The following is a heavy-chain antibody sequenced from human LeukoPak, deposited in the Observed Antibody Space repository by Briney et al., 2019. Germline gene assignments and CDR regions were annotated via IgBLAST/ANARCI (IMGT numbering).Heavy chain of an antibody. Sequence: ACVKVSCRASGYTFTDYYMHWVRQAPGQGLEWMGWINPNSGGTTYAQKFQGRVTMTRDTSISTAYMELSRLKSDDTAVYYCARVHFYDSSGYSLINPWGQGTLVTVSS. D-gene: IGHD3-22*01. CDR3: ARVHFYDSSGYSLINP. CDR1: GYTFTDYY. J-gene: IGHJ4*02. V-gene: IGHV1-2*02. CDR2: INPNSGGT.